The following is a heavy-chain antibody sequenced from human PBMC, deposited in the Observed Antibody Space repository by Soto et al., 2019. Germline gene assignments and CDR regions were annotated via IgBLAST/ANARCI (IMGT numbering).Heavy chain of an antibody. J-gene: IGHJ4*02. V-gene: IGHV2-5*02. CDR3: AGSSTYPFDDY. CDR1: GFSLSTSGVG. CDR2: IYWDDDK. Sequence: QITLKESGPPLVKPTQTLTLTCTFSGFSLSTSGVGVGWIRQPPGKALEWLALIYWDDDKRYSPSLKSRLTNVQDTSTDQVVLTMANMDPVDTATYYCAGSSTYPFDDYWGQGTLVTVSS. D-gene: IGHD2-2*01.